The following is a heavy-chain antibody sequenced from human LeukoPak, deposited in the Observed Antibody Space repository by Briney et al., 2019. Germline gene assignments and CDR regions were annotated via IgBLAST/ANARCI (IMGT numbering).Heavy chain of an antibody. CDR1: GSTFNDYA. D-gene: IGHD1-26*01. CDR2: ISWNSGIV. V-gene: IGHV3-9*01. Sequence: GRSLRLSCAASGSTFNDYAMHWVRQAPGKGLEWVSHISWNSGIVGYADSVKGRFTISRDNAKNSLFLQMNSLRVEDTAVYYCAKYGVGETYFGDYWGQGALVIVSS. CDR3: AKYGVGETYFGDY. J-gene: IGHJ4*02.